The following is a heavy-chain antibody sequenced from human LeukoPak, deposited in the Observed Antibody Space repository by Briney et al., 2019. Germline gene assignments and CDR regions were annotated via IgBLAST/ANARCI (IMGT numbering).Heavy chain of an antibody. CDR1: GGSISSYY. D-gene: IGHD6-13*01. CDR3: ARVSSNWLYYFDY. CDR2: IYYSGST. V-gene: IGHV4-59*01. Sequence: SETLSLTCTVSGGSISSYYWSWIRQPPGKGLEWIGYIYYSGSTNYNPSLKSRVTISADTSKNQFSLKLSSVTAADTAVYYCARVSSNWLYYFDYWGQGTLVTVSS. J-gene: IGHJ4*02.